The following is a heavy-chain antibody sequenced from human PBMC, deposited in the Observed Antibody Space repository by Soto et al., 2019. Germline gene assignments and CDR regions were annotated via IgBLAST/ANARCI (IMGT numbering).Heavy chain of an antibody. V-gene: IGHV3-21*01. D-gene: IGHD2-15*01. CDR2: ISSSSSYI. CDR1: GFTFSSYS. CDR3: ASSLGYCSGGSCF. J-gene: IGHJ6*04. Sequence: GESLKISCAASGFTFSSYSMNWVRQAPGKGLEWVSSISSSSSYIYYADSVKGRFTISRDNAKNSLYLQMNSLRAEDTAVYYCASSLGYCSGGSCFWGKGTTVTVSS.